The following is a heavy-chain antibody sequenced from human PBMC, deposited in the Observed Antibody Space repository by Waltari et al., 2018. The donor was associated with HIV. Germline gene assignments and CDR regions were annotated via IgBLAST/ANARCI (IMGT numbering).Heavy chain of an antibody. CDR3: AREGLGPPNAFDI. V-gene: IGHV3-48*02. CDR1: GFTFGNYS. Sequence: EVQLVESGGGLVQPGGSLRLSCEASGFTFGNYSMTWVRKAPGKGLEWVSYISSCSSTIYYADSVKGRFTISRDNAKNSLYLQMNSLRDEDTAVYYCAREGLGPPNAFDIWGQGTMVTVSS. CDR2: ISSCSSTI. J-gene: IGHJ3*02. D-gene: IGHD3-16*01.